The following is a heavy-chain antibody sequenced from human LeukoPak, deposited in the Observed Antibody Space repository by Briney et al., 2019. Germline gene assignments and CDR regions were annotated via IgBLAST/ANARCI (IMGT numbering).Heavy chain of an antibody. CDR1: GFTFSNFD. J-gene: IGHJ5*02. V-gene: IGHV3-30*02. Sequence: GGSLRLSCAASGFTFSNFDMHWVRQAPGKGLEWVAFIRYDGSNKYYADSVKGRFTISRDNSKNTLYLQMNSLRAEDTAVYCCANSPWRYCSSTNCPLGFDPWGQGTLVTVSS. D-gene: IGHD2-2*01. CDR3: ANSPWRYCSSTNCPLGFDP. CDR2: IRYDGSNK.